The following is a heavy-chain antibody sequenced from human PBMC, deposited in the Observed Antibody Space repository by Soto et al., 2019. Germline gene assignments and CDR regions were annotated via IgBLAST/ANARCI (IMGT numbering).Heavy chain of an antibody. CDR1: GGSVSSGSYY. CDR2: IYYSGST. V-gene: IGHV4-61*01. J-gene: IGHJ4*02. CDR3: ARTRYYFDY. Sequence: PPETLSLTCTVSGGSVSSGSYYWSWIRQPPGKGLEWIGYIYYSGSTNYNPSLKSRVTISVDTSKNQFSLKLSSVTAADTAVYYCARTRYYFDYWGQGTLVTVSS.